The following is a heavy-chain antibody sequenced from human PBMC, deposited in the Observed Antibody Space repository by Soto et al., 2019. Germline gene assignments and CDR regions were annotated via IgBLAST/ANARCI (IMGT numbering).Heavy chain of an antibody. CDR2: ISAYNGNT. Sequence: QVQLVPSGAEVKKPGASVKVSCKASGYTFTSYGISWVRQAPGQGLEWMGWISAYNGNTNYAQKLQGRVTMTTDTSTRTAYMELRSLRSDETAVYYCARRRGWVRGARYFDYWGQGTLVTVSS. D-gene: IGHD3-10*01. CDR3: ARRRGWVRGARYFDY. J-gene: IGHJ4*02. CDR1: GYTFTSYG. V-gene: IGHV1-18*01.